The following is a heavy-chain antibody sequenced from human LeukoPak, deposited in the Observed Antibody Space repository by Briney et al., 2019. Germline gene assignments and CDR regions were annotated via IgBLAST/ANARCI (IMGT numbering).Heavy chain of an antibody. J-gene: IGHJ4*02. CDR2: INPYNGDT. CDR1: GSTFTVHH. D-gene: IGHD3-10*01. CDR3: VRGGGRYYLDF. V-gene: IGHV1-2*06. Sequence: GASVKVSCQISGSTFTVHHIHWVRQAPGQGLEWMGRINPYNGDTRYAQNFQGRFTMTTDTSISTVFMDLRGLTSDDTAVFYCVRGGGRYYLDFWGQGTPATVSS.